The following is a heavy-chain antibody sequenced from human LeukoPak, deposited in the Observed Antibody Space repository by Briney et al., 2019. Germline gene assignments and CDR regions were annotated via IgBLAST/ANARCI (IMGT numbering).Heavy chain of an antibody. Sequence: SGTLSLTCTVSGGSISSYYWSWIRQPAGKGLEWIGRIYTSGSTNYNPSLTSRVTMSVDTSKNQFSLKLSSVTAADTAVYYCARDANTGYSSSWSFDYWGQGTLVTVSS. CDR3: ARDANTGYSSSWSFDY. CDR1: GGSISSYY. J-gene: IGHJ4*02. V-gene: IGHV4-4*07. CDR2: IYTSGST. D-gene: IGHD6-13*01.